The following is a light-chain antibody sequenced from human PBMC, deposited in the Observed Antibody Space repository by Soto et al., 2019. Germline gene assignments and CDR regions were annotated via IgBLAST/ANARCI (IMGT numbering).Light chain of an antibody. CDR1: QSVGSN. CDR3: QHYNNWPPDRT. Sequence: EIVMTQSPATLPVSPGERATLSCRASQSVGSNLAWYQQKPGQAPRLLIYGASTRATGIPARFSGSGSGTEFTLTISSLQSEDFAIYFCQHYNNWPPDRTFGQGTKVEIK. CDR2: GAS. J-gene: IGKJ1*01. V-gene: IGKV3-15*01.